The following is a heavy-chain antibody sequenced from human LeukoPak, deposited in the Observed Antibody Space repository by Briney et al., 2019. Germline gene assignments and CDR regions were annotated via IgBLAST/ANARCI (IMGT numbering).Heavy chain of an antibody. CDR1: GGTFNSYA. CDR2: IIPIFGTA. V-gene: IGHV1-69*05. J-gene: IGHJ4*02. Sequence: GASVKVSCKASGGTFNSYAISWVRQAPGQGLEWMGGIIPIFGTANYAQKFQGRVTSTTDESTSTAYMELSSLRSEDTAVYYCARSPRNYRYYFDYWGQGTLVTVSS. CDR3: ARSPRNYRYYFDY. D-gene: IGHD4-11*01.